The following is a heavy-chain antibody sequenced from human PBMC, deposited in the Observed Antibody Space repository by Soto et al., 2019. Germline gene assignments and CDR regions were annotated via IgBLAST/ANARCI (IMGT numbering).Heavy chain of an antibody. CDR3: ARDGSSRPTEY. CDR1: GFTVSSNY. V-gene: IGHV3-66*01. J-gene: IGHJ4*02. D-gene: IGHD3-10*01. CDR2: IYSGGSGST. Sequence: EVQLVESGGGLVQPGGSLRLSCAASGFTVSSNYMSWVRQAPGKGLEWVSVIYSGGSGSTYYADSVKGRFTISRDIFKNTVYLQMNSLRAEDTAVYYCARDGSSRPTEYWGQGTLVTVSS.